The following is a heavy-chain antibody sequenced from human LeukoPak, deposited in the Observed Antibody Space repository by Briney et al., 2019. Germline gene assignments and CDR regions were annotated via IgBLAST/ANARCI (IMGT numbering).Heavy chain of an antibody. CDR2: INPNSGGT. Sequence: GASVKVSCKASGYTFTGYYMHWVRQAPGQGLEWMGWINPNSGGTNYAQKFQGWVTMTRDTSISTAYMELSRLRSDDTAVYYCARGGNRLNSSSWYNWFDPWGQGTLVTVSS. D-gene: IGHD6-13*01. J-gene: IGHJ5*02. V-gene: IGHV1-2*04. CDR1: GYTFTGYY. CDR3: ARGGNRLNSSSWYNWFDP.